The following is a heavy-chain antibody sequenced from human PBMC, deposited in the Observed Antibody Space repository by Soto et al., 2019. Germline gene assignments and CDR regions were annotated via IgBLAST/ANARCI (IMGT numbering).Heavy chain of an antibody. V-gene: IGHV4-59*08. CDR1: GGSISSYY. Sequence: SETLSLTCTVSGGSISSYYWSWIRQPPGKGLEWIGYIYYSGITNYNPSLKSRVTISVDTSKNQFSLKLSSVTAADTAVYYCATDYDILTGYRNNYGMDVWGQGTTVTVSS. CDR3: ATDYDILTGYRNNYGMDV. CDR2: IYYSGIT. J-gene: IGHJ6*02. D-gene: IGHD3-9*01.